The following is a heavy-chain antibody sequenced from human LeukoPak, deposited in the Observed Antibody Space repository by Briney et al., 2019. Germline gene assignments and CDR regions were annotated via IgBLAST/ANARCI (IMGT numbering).Heavy chain of an antibody. Sequence: PSETLSLTCTVSGGSITYNYWNWIRQPPGKGLEWIGYIYYSGSTNYNPSLKSRVTISVDTSKNQFSLKLSSVTAADTAVYYCARARGDIGKAGDYWSQGTLVTVSP. J-gene: IGHJ4*02. V-gene: IGHV4-59*01. CDR1: GGSITYNY. CDR2: IYYSGST. CDR3: ARARGDIGKAGDY. D-gene: IGHD5-12*01.